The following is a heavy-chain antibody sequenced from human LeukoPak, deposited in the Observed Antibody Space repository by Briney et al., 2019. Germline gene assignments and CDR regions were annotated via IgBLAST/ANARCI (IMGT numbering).Heavy chain of an antibody. CDR1: GFTFSNYG. CDR3: ARDRGGSYSAIDY. V-gene: IGHV3-33*01. D-gene: IGHD1-26*01. CDR2: IWHDESYN. J-gene: IGHJ4*02. Sequence: GGSLRLSCAASGFTFSNYGMHWVRQAPGKGLEWVAAIWHDESYNFYADSVKGRFTISRDNAKNSLYLQMNSLRAEDTAVYYCARDRGGSYSAIDYWGQGTLVTVSS.